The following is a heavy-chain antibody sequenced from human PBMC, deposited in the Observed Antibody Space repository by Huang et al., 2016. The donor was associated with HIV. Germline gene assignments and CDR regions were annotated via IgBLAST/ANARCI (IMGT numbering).Heavy chain of an antibody. CDR2: IKQDETEK. Sequence: VESGGRSVQPGGSLRLSCVGSTFTFGAYWMSWVRQPRGKGLEWVSNIKQDETEKYYVDSVKGRFNISRDNAKKVLFLEMDALRVEDTAIYFCATKTAGMDIWGQGTTVSVSS. V-gene: IGHV3-7*01. J-gene: IGHJ6*02. CDR1: TFTFGAYW. CDR3: ATKTAGMDI.